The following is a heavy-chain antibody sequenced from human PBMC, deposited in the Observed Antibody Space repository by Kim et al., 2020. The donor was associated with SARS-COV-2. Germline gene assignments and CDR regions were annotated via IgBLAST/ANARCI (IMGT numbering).Heavy chain of an antibody. D-gene: IGHD4-17*01. CDR3: TTGFPTTTVTTLGY. Sequence: AAPVKVRFTISRDDSKNTLYLQMNSLKTEDTAVYYCTTGFPTTTVTTLGYWGQGTLVTVSS. V-gene: IGHV3-15*01. J-gene: IGHJ4*02.